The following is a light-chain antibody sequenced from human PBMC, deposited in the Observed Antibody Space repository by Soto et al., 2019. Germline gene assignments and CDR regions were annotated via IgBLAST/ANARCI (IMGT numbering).Light chain of an antibody. J-gene: IGKJ1*01. V-gene: IGKV1-5*01. Sequence: DIQMNQSPSTLSSSVGDRVTISCRASQGISSWLAWYQQKPGQAPKVLIYDASSLESGVPSRFRGSGSGTDFTLTISSLRPDDFATYYCQQYNSYWATFGQGTKVEL. CDR1: QGISSW. CDR2: DAS. CDR3: QQYNSYWAT.